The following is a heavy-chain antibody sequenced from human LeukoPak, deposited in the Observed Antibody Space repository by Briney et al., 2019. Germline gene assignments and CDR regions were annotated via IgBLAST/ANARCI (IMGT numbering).Heavy chain of an antibody. J-gene: IGHJ4*02. CDR3: ARDRYGHNVDSSGYYVY. Sequence: SETLSLTCTVSGYSISSGYYWGWIRQPPGKGLEWIGSIYHSGYTDYNPSLKSRVTISVDTSKNQFSLKLTSVTADDTATYYCARDRYGHNVDSSGYYVYWGQGTLATVSS. CDR1: GYSISSGYY. D-gene: IGHD3-22*01. CDR2: IYHSGYT. V-gene: IGHV4-38-2*02.